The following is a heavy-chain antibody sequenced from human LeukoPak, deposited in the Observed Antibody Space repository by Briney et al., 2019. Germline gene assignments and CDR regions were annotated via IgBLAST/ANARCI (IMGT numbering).Heavy chain of an antibody. CDR3: ATSGEAMIAVVLVEH. Sequence: PGRSLRLSCAASRFTFSRYAMHWVRQAPGKGLEWVAVISYDGSNEYYADSVKGRFTISRDNSKNTLYLQTNSLRAEDTAVYYCATSGEAMIAVVLVEHWGQGTLVTVSS. V-gene: IGHV3-30-3*01. D-gene: IGHD3-22*01. CDR1: RFTFSRYA. CDR2: ISYDGSNE. J-gene: IGHJ1*01.